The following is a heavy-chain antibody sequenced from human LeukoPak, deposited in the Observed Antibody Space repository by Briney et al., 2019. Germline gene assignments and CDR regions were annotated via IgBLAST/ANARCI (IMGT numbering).Heavy chain of an antibody. V-gene: IGHV1-2*02. D-gene: IGHD2-2*01. CDR2: INPNSGGT. CDR3: ARALTDTIVVVPAATYYMDA. J-gene: IGHJ6*03. Sequence: ASVKVSCKASGYTFTSYYMHWVRQAPGQGLEWMGWINPNSGGTNYAQKFQGRVTMTRDTSISTAYMELSRLRSDDTAVYYCARALTDTIVVVPAATYYMDAWGKGTTVTISS. CDR1: GYTFTSYY.